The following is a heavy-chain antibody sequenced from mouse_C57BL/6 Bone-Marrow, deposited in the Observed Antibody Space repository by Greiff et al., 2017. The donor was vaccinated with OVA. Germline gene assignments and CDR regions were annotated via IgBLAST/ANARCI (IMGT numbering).Heavy chain of an antibody. Sequence: VQLQQSGPELVKPGASVKMSCKASGYTFTDYNMTWVKQSHGKSLEWIGNINPNNGGTSYNQKFKGKATLTVNKSSSTTYMQLRSLTSEDSAVYYCASEFSFITAPGDYWGQGTTLTVSS. D-gene: IGHD1-1*01. CDR3: ASEFSFITAPGDY. V-gene: IGHV1-22*01. CDR2: INPNNGGT. CDR1: GYTFTDYN. J-gene: IGHJ2*01.